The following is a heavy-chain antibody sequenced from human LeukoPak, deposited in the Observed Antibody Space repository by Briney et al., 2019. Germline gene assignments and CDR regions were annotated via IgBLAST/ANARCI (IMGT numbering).Heavy chain of an antibody. CDR1: GFTFSSYS. V-gene: IGHV3-21*01. D-gene: IGHD2-2*01. J-gene: IGHJ3*02. Sequence: NPGGSLRLSCAASGFTFSSYSMNWVRQAPGKGLEWVSSISSSSSYIYYADSVKGRFTISRDNAKNSLYLQMNSLRAEDTAVYYCARVGGYCSSTSCYPYLGAFDIWGQGTMVTVSS. CDR2: ISSSSSYI. CDR3: ARVGGYCSSTSCYPYLGAFDI.